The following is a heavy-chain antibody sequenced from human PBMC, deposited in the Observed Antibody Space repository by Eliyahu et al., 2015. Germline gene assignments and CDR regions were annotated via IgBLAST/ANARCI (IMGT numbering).Heavy chain of an antibody. D-gene: IGHD3-16*01. CDR1: GXTFSXYA. J-gene: IGHJ4*02. CDR3: AKYDDDLTDWFDY. V-gene: IGHV3-23*01. Sequence: EVQLLESGGGLVQPGGSLRLSCAASGXTFSXYAMSWVRQAPGKGLEWVSAISGSGGSTYYADSVKGRFTISRDNSKNTLYLQMNSLRAEDTAVYYCAKYDDDLTDWFDYWGQGTLVTVSS. CDR2: ISGSGGST.